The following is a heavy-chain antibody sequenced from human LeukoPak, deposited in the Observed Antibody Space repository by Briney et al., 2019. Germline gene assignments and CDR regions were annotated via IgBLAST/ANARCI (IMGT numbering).Heavy chain of an antibody. CDR2: INHGGSA. J-gene: IGHJ5*01. D-gene: IGHD3-10*01. CDR3: ARRPRGVIIKTWFDS. CDR1: GGSFSGYY. V-gene: IGHV4-34*01. Sequence: SETLSLTCAVYGGSFSGYYWSWIRQPPGKGLEWIGEINHGGSANYNPSLKSRVTILLDTSKNQFSLNLSSVTAADTAVYYCARRPRGVIIKTWFDSWGQGTLVTVSS.